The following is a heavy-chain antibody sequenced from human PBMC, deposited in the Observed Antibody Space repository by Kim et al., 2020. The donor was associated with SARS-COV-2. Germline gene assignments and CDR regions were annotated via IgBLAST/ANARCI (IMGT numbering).Heavy chain of an antibody. D-gene: IGHD1-1*01. CDR2: ISGSGGST. V-gene: IGHV3-23*01. Sequence: GGSLRLSCAASGFTFSSYAMSWVRQAPGKGLEWVSAISGSGGSTYYADSVKGRFTISRDNSKNTLYLQMNSLKAEDTAVYYCAKDKGKLERRIRNHFGGQGTLVTVSS. CDR1: GFTFSSYA. J-gene: IGHJ4*02. CDR3: AKDKGKLERRIRNHF.